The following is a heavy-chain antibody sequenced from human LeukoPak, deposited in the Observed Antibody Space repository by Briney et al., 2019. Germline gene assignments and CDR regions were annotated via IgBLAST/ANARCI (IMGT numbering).Heavy chain of an antibody. J-gene: IGHJ4*02. Sequence: SVKVSCKASGGTFSSYAISWVRQAPGQGLEWMGRIIPILGIANYAQKFQGRVTITADKSTSTAYMELSSLRSEDTAVYYCAREDEGGSYFDYWGQGTPVTVSS. CDR3: AREDEGGSYFDY. V-gene: IGHV1-69*04. D-gene: IGHD1-26*01. CDR2: IIPILGIA. CDR1: GGTFSSYA.